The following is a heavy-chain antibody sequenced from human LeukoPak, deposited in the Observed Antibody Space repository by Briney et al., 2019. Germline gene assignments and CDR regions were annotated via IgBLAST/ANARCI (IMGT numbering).Heavy chain of an antibody. CDR2: ISWNSDRI. D-gene: IGHD3-10*01. CDR3: AKDIGSYYYGSELPT. V-gene: IGHV3-9*01. Sequence: GGSLRLSCAASGFTFNNHAMHWVRQAPGKGLEWVAGISWNSDRIDYADSVKGRFTISRDNAKNSLLLQMNSLRPEDTALYYCAKDIGSYYYGSELPTCGQGTLVTVSS. J-gene: IGHJ5*02. CDR1: GFTFNNHA.